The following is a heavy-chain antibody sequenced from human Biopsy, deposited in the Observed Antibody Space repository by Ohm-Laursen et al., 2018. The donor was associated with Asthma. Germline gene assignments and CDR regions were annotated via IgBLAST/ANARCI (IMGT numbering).Heavy chain of an antibody. V-gene: IGHV1-69*01. J-gene: IGHJ4*02. Sequence: SSVKVSCNSLGGTFNTYVIGWVRQAPGQGLEWMGGINPVFGTTTYPQKFQDRVTITADDSTSTVYTELSSLRSEDTAVYYCARKAGSCISRTCYSLDFWGQGTLVTVSS. CDR1: GGTFNTYV. D-gene: IGHD2-2*01. CDR3: ARKAGSCISRTCYSLDF. CDR2: INPVFGTT.